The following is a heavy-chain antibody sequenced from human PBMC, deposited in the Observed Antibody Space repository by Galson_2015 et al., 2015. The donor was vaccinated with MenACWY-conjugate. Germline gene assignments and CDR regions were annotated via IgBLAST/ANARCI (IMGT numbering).Heavy chain of an antibody. J-gene: IGHJ4*02. Sequence: SLRLSCATSAFSVGSNYMSWVRQAPGKGLEWVSTIYSGGDTYYADSVKGRFTISRDNSKNTLCLQMNYLRAEDTAVYYCARVGGSSLAPFDYWGQGSLVTVSS. D-gene: IGHD6-6*01. CDR3: ARVGGSSLAPFDY. CDR1: AFSVGSNY. CDR2: IYSGGDT. V-gene: IGHV3-53*01.